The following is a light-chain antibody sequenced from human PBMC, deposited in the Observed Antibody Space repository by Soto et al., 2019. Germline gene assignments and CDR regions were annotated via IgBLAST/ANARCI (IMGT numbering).Light chain of an antibody. CDR1: QSVSSN. Sequence: EIVMTQSPATLSVSPGERATLSCRASQSVSSNLAWYQQKPGQAPRLLIYGASTRATGIPARFRGSGSGTEFTLSISNLQSEDFAVYYCQQYNNWPPLYTFGQGTKLEIK. CDR2: GAS. V-gene: IGKV3-15*01. CDR3: QQYNNWPPLYT. J-gene: IGKJ2*01.